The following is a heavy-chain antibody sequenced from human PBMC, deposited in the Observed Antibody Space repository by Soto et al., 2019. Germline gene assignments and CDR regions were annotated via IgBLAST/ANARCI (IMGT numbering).Heavy chain of an antibody. CDR3: AREGDSGYGDYTPVGDYYYYYMDV. CDR2: IYYSGST. V-gene: IGHV4-59*01. CDR1: GGSISSYY. Sequence: SETLSLTCTVSGGSISSYYWSWIRQPPGKGLEWIGYIYYSGSTNYNPSLKSRVTISVDTSKNQFSLKLSSVTAADTAVYYCAREGDSGYGDYTPVGDYYYYYMDVWGKGTTVTVSS. D-gene: IGHD4-17*01. J-gene: IGHJ6*03.